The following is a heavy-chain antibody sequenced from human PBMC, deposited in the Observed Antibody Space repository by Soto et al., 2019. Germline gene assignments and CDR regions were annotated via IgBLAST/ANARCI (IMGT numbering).Heavy chain of an antibody. CDR3: ARDRGVQQLADYYYGMDV. CDR1: GGTFSSYA. V-gene: IGHV1-69*01. J-gene: IGHJ6*02. CDR2: IIPIFGTA. Sequence: QVQLVQSGAEVKKPGSSVKVSCKASGGTFSSYAISWVRQAPGQGLEWMGGIIPIFGTANYAQKFQGRVRITADESTSTAYMELSSLRCEDTAVYYCARDRGVQQLADYYYGMDVWGQGTTVTVSS. D-gene: IGHD6-13*01.